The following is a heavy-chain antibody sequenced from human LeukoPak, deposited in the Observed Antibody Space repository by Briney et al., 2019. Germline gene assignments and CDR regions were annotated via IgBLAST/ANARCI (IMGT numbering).Heavy chain of an antibody. D-gene: IGHD3-9*01. CDR2: IYYSGST. J-gene: IGHJ6*02. Sequence: SETLSLTCTVSGGSISSSSYYWGWIRQPPGKGLEWIGSIYYSGSTYYNPSLKSRVTISVDTSKNQFSLKLSSVTAADTAVYYCAREVRYYDILTGYYYYYGMDVWGQGTTVTVSS. V-gene: IGHV4-39*02. CDR1: GGSISSSSYY. CDR3: AREVRYYDILTGYYYYYGMDV.